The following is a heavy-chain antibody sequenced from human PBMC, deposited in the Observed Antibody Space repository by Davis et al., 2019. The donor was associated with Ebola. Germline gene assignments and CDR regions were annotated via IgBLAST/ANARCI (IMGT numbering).Heavy chain of an antibody. J-gene: IGHJ4*02. CDR3: AKNLLYGDYED. V-gene: IGHV3-53*01. D-gene: IGHD4-17*01. CDR2: IYSGRST. Sequence: GGSLRLSCAASGFTVSSNYMSWVRQAPGKGLEWVSVIYSGRSTYYADSVKGRFTISRDNSKNTLYLQMNSLRAEDTAVYYCAKNLLYGDYEDWGQGTLVTVSS. CDR1: GFTVSSNY.